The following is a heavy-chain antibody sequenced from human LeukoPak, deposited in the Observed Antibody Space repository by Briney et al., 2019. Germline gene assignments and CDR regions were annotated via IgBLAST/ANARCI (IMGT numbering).Heavy chain of an antibody. CDR3: ARERYGTDFWFDP. J-gene: IGHJ5*02. Sequence: SETLSLTCTVSGVSISSSNSYWGWIRQPPGKGLEWIGSIYYTGNTYYNASLKSRVTISIDTSKNQISLRLTSVTAADTAVYYCARERYGTDFWFDPWGQGTLVTVSS. V-gene: IGHV4-39*02. CDR1: GVSISSSNSY. D-gene: IGHD4-17*01. CDR2: IYYTGNT.